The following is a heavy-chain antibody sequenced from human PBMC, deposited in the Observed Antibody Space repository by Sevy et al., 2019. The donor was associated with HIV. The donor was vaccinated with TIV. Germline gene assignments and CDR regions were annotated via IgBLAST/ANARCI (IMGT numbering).Heavy chain of an antibody. CDR3: ARSVWGSVRYDDW. CDR1: GFTFSNSD. D-gene: IGHD3-16*01. Sequence: GGSLRLSCSASGFTFSNSDMNWVRQAPGKGLEWISYISGDTRTIYYADSVKGRFTISRDNAKNSLFLHMSSLRDDDTAVYYCARSVWGSVRYDDWWGQGTLVTVSS. CDR2: ISGDTRTI. J-gene: IGHJ4*02. V-gene: IGHV3-48*02.